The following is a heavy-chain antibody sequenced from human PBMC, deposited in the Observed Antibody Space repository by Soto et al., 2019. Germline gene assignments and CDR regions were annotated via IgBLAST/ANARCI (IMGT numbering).Heavy chain of an antibody. D-gene: IGHD3-22*01. CDR3: ARLSYYDSSGYRA. CDR2: IYYSGST. Sequence: SETLSLTCIVSGGSISSSSYYWGWIRQPPGEGLEWIATIYYSGSTHYNPSLKSRVTISVDTSKNQFSLKLRSVTAADTAVYYCARLSYYDSSGYRAWGQETLVTVSS. V-gene: IGHV4-39*01. CDR1: GGSISSSSYY. J-gene: IGHJ5*02.